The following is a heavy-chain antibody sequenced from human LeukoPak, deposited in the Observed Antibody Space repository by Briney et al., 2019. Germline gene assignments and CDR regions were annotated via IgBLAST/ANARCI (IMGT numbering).Heavy chain of an antibody. CDR2: IYYSGST. CDR3: ARLLAYYDSSGYYFDY. V-gene: IGHV4-39*01. Sequence: PSETLSLTCTVSGDSISSSSYYWGWIRQPPGKGLEWIGSIYYSGSTYYNPSLKSRVAISVDTSKKQFSLKLTSVTAADTAVYYCARLLAYYDSSGYYFDYWGQGTLVTVPS. CDR1: GDSISSSSYY. J-gene: IGHJ4*02. D-gene: IGHD3-22*01.